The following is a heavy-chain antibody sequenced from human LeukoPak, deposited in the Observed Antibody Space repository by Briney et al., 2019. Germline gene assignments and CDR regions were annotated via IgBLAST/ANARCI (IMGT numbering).Heavy chain of an antibody. CDR1: GGSISSYY. V-gene: IGHV4-59*01. CDR2: IYYTGST. D-gene: IGHD4-23*01. Sequence: SQTLSLTCTVSGGSISSYYWSWIRQPPGKGLECIGYIYYTGSTNYNPSLKSRVTISVDTSKNQYSLKLSSVTAADTAVYYCAGGPRWNYNYYYMDVWGKGTTVTVSS. CDR3: AGGPRWNYNYYYMDV. J-gene: IGHJ6*03.